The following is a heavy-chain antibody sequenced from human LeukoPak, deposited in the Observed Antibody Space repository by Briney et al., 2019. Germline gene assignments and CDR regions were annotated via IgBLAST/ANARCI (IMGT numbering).Heavy chain of an antibody. J-gene: IGHJ6*02. V-gene: IGHV1-2*02. Sequence: ASVKVSCKASGYTFTGYYMHWVRQAPGQGLEWMGWINPTSSGTNYAQKFQGRVTMTRDTSISTAHMELGRLRSDDTVVYYCASRGYSSGGYGMDVWGQGTTVTVSS. CDR2: INPTSSGT. D-gene: IGHD6-19*01. CDR1: GYTFTGYY. CDR3: ASRGYSSGGYGMDV.